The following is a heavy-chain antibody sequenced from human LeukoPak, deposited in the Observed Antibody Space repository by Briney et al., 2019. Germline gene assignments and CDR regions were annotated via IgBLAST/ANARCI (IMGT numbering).Heavy chain of an antibody. CDR1: GFTVSSNY. V-gene: IGHV3-66*02. D-gene: IGHD3-10*01. CDR3: ARDLAYYGSGSYFH. CDR2: IYSGGST. J-gene: IGHJ4*02. Sequence: GGSLRLSCAASGFTVSSNYMSWVRQAPGKGLEWVSVIYSGGSTYYADPVKGRFTISRDNSKNTLYLQMNSLRAEDTAVYHCARDLAYYGSGSYFHWGQGTQVTVSS.